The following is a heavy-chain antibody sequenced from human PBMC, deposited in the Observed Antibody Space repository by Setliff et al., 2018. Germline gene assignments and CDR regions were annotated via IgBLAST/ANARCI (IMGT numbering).Heavy chain of an antibody. CDR2: IYSSGST. J-gene: IGHJ3*02. V-gene: IGHV4-4*07. CDR3: ARGKLRLGQLSLFYGFDT. D-gene: IGHD3-16*02. Sequence: SETLSLTCTVSGDSISSYYWSWIRQPAGKGLEWIGRIYSSGSTNFNPSLKSRVTMSMDTSKNQFSLKLSSVTAADTAIYYCARGKLRLGQLSLFYGFDTWGQGTMVTVSS. CDR1: GDSISSYY.